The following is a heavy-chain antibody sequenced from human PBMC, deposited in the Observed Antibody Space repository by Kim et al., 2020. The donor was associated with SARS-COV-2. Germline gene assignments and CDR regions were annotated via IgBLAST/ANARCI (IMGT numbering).Heavy chain of an antibody. D-gene: IGHD6-19*01. V-gene: IGHV1-69*13. CDR3: ARVGWPKIGVSGFQSRSGIAMDV. J-gene: IGHJ6*02. Sequence: SVKVSCQTSGGTFNNYAITWVRQAPGQGLEWMGGIIPIFATPIYAQKFQGRVTFTADESTYTAYMELSSLRSEDTAVYFCARVGWPKIGVSGFQSRSGIAMDVWGQGTTVSVSS. CDR1: GGTFNNYA. CDR2: IIPIFATP.